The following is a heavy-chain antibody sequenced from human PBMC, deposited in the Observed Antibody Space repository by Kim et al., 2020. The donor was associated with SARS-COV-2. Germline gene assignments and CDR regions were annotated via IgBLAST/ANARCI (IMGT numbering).Heavy chain of an antibody. V-gene: IGHV3-49*03. Sequence: GGSLRLSCTASGFTFGDYAMSWFRQAPGKGLEWVGFIRSKAYGGTTEYAASVKGRFTISRDDSKSIAYLQMNSLKTEDTAVYYCTKTRGYSSSSPPSYWGQGTLVTVSS. J-gene: IGHJ4*02. D-gene: IGHD6-6*01. CDR2: IRSKAYGGTT. CDR1: GFTFGDYA. CDR3: TKTRGYSSSSPPSY.